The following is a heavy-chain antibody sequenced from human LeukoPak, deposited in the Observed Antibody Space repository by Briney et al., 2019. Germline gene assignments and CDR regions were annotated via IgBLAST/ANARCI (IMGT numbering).Heavy chain of an antibody. D-gene: IGHD3-3*01. J-gene: IGHJ3*02. CDR2: ISAYNGNT. CDR1: GYTFTGYF. V-gene: IGHV1-18*04. CDR3: ARDGGWFWRTDHDAFDI. Sequence: ASVKVSCKASGYTFTGYFMHWVRQAPGQGLAWMGWISAYNGNTNYAQKLQGRVTMTTDTSTSTAYMELRSLRSDDTAVYYCARDGGWFWRTDHDAFDIWGQGTMVTVSS.